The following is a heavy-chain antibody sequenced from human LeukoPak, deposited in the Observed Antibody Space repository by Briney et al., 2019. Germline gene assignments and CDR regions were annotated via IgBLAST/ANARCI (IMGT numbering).Heavy chain of an antibody. J-gene: IGHJ4*02. D-gene: IGHD6-13*01. V-gene: IGHV1-46*01. CDR3: ARSYSSSRYFPY. CDR1: GYTFTSYY. Sequence: ASVKVSCKSSGYTFTSYYMHWVRQAPGQGFEWMGIINPSGGSTSYAQKFQGRVTMTRDTSTSTVYMELSSLRSEDTAVYYCARSYSSSRYFPYWGQGTLVTVSS. CDR2: INPSGGST.